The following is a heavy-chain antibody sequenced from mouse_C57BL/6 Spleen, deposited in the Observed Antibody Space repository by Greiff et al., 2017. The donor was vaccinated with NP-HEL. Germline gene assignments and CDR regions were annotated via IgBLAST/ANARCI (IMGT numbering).Heavy chain of an antibody. J-gene: IGHJ4*01. D-gene: IGHD2-4*01. CDR2: IFPGSGST. Sequence: QVQLQQSGPELVKPGASVKISCKASGYTFTDYYINWVKQRPGQGLEWIGWIFPGSGSTYYNEKFKGKATLTVDKSSSTAYMLLSSLTSEDSAVYFCARSVYYDYDSYAMDYWGQGTSVTVSS. V-gene: IGHV1-75*01. CDR3: ARSVYYDYDSYAMDY. CDR1: GYTFTDYY.